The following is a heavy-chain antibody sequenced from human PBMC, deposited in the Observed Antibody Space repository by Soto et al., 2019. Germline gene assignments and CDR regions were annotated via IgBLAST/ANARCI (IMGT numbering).Heavy chain of an antibody. CDR1: GGSFSGYY. V-gene: IGHV4-34*01. J-gene: IGHJ5*02. CDR2: INHSGST. D-gene: IGHD7-27*01. CDR3: ARRTRPASKLGRNWFDP. Sequence: SETLSLTCAVYGGSFSGYYWSWIRQPPGKGLEWIGEINHSGSTTYNPSLKSRVTISVDTSKNQFSLKLSSVTAADTAVYYCARRTRPASKLGRNWFDPWGQGTLVTVSS.